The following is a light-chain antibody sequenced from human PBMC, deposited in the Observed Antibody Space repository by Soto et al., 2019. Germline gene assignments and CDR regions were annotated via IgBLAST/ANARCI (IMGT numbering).Light chain of an antibody. V-gene: IGKV3-11*01. CDR3: QQRSNWPRT. CDR2: DAS. Sequence: EIVLTQSPATLSLSPGERATISCRASQSVSSYLAWCQQKPGQAPRLLIYDASNRATGIPARFSGSGSGTDFTLTISSLEPEDFAVYYCQQRSNWPRTFGQGTKLEIK. J-gene: IGKJ2*01. CDR1: QSVSSY.